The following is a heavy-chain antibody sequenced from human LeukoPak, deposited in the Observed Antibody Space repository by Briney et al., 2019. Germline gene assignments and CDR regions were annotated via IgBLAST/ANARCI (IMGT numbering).Heavy chain of an antibody. Sequence: PSETLSLTCTVSGGSISSGDYYWSWIRQHPGKGLEWIGYIYYSGSTYYNPSLKSRVTISVDTSKNQFSLKLSSVTAADTAVYYCARVPPEWFGELSYAFDIWGQGTMVTVSS. V-gene: IGHV4-31*03. CDR2: IYYSGST. J-gene: IGHJ3*02. D-gene: IGHD3-10*01. CDR3: ARVPPEWFGELSYAFDI. CDR1: GGSISSGDYY.